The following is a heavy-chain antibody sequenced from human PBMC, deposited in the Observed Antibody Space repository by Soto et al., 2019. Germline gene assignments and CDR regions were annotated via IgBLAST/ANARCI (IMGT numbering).Heavy chain of an antibody. J-gene: IGHJ5*02. CDR1: GDSVSKYY. V-gene: IGHV4-4*07. CDR2: IHSTRSP. Sequence: SETLSLTCTVSGDSVSKYYWNWIRQPAGKGLEWIGRIHSTRSPNYNPSLKSRVTMSVDTSKNQFSLKLNLTTVTAADTAVYYCARSPAYGDYANLDTWGQGTLVTVSS. CDR3: ARSPAYGDYANLDT. D-gene: IGHD4-17*01.